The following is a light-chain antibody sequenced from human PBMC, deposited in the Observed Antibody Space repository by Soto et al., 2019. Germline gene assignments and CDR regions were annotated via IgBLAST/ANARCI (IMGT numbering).Light chain of an antibody. V-gene: IGKV1-5*01. CDR2: DAS. Sequence: DIQMTQSPSTLSASVGDRVTITCRASQSINSWLAWYQQKPGKAPKLLIDDASGLESGVPSRFSGSGSGTEFTLTISSLQPDDFATYYCQQYNSYPLTFGGGTKVDIK. CDR3: QQYNSYPLT. CDR1: QSINSW. J-gene: IGKJ4*01.